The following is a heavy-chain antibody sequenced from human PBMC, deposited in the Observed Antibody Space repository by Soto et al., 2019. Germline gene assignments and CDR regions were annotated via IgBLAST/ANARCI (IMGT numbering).Heavy chain of an antibody. CDR3: ARDPPRFITMVRGVPVP. Sequence: PGGSLRLSCAASGFTFSSYSMNWVRQAPGKGLEWVSYISSSSSTINYADSVKGRFTISRDNAKNSLYLQMNSLRDEDTAVYYCARDPPRFITMVRGVPVPWGQGTLVTVSS. J-gene: IGHJ5*02. CDR1: GFTFSSYS. CDR2: ISSSSSTI. D-gene: IGHD3-10*01. V-gene: IGHV3-48*02.